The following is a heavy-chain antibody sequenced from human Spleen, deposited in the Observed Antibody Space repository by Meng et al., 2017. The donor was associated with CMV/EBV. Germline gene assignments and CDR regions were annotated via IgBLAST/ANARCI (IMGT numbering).Heavy chain of an antibody. D-gene: IGHD4-23*01. CDR1: GGTFSLYS. J-gene: IGHJ4*02. V-gene: IGHV1-69*08. CDR3: ARDDYDGALHY. CDR2: VIPMTGTA. Sequence: SEKVSCKASGGTFSLYSVNWVRQAPGQGLEWMGRVIPMTGTADFAQKFQGRVTITADKSTGTAYMELSSLRSDDTAIYYCARDDYDGALHYWGQGTQVPVSS.